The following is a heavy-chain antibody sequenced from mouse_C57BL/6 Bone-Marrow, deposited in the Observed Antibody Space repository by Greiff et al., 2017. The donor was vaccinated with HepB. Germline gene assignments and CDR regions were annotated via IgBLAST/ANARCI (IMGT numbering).Heavy chain of an antibody. V-gene: IGHV5-6*01. Sequence: EVMLVESGGDLVKPGGSLKLSCAASGFTFSSYGMSWVRQTPDKRLEWVATISSGGSYTYYPDSVKGRFTISRDNAKNTLYLQMSSLKSEDTAMYYCARFYGTLYYYAMDYWGQGTSVTVSS. CDR2: ISSGGSYT. CDR1: GFTFSSYG. D-gene: IGHD2-1*01. J-gene: IGHJ4*01. CDR3: ARFYGTLYYYAMDY.